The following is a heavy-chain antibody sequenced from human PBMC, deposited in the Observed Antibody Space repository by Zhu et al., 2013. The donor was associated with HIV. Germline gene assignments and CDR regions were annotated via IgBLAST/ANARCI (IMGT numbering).Heavy chain of an antibody. J-gene: IGHJ3*01. Sequence: QVQLVQSGAEVKKPGSSVKVSCKASGGTFSSYAISWVRQAPGQGLEWMGGIIPIFGTANYAQKFQGRVTITADKSTSTAYMELSSLRSEDTAVYYCARGGYCSSTSCPGGGQKKXTNYVVEVW. CDR3: ARGGYCSSTSCPGGGQKKXTNYVVEV. V-gene: IGHV1-69*06. CDR2: IIPIFGTA. CDR1: GGTFSSYA. D-gene: IGHD2-2*01.